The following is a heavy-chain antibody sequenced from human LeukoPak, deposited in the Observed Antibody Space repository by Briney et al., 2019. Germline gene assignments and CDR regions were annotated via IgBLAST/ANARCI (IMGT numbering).Heavy chain of an antibody. CDR1: GGSISSGSYY. D-gene: IGHD3-10*01. V-gene: IGHV4-61*02. CDR3: ARVAWFGELFLDYGMDV. Sequence: SETLSLTCTVSGGSISSGSYYWSWIRQPAGKGLEWIGRIYTSGSTNYNPSLKSRVTISVDTSKNQFSLKLSSVTAADTAVYYCARVAWFGELFLDYGMDVWGKGTTVTVSS. J-gene: IGHJ6*04. CDR2: IYTSGST.